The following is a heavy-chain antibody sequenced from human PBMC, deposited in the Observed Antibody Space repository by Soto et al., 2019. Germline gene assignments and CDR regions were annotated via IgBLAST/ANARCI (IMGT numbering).Heavy chain of an antibody. D-gene: IGHD3-10*01. Sequence: GASVKVSCKASGYTFTSYGISWVRQAPGQGLEWMGWINVYNGNTKYAQKVQGRVTMTTGTSTSTAYMELRSLRSEDTAVYYCARGVGSGSYYNQYNWFDPWGQGTLVTVSS. J-gene: IGHJ5*02. CDR2: INVYNGNT. CDR3: ARGVGSGSYYNQYNWFDP. CDR1: GYTFTSYG. V-gene: IGHV1-18*01.